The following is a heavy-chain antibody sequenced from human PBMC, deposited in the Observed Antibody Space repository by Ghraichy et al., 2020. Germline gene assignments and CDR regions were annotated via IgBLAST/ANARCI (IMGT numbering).Heavy chain of an antibody. D-gene: IGHD4-11*01. CDR3: AKASRDYQAFDY. J-gene: IGHJ3*01. CDR2: IRYDGSNK. CDR1: GFTFSSYG. Sequence: GSLRLSCAASGFTFSSYGMHWVRQAPGKGLEWVAFIRYDGSNKYYADSVKGRFTISRDNSKNTLYLQMNSLRAEDTAVYYCAKASRDYQAFDYWGQGTMVTVSS. V-gene: IGHV3-30*02.